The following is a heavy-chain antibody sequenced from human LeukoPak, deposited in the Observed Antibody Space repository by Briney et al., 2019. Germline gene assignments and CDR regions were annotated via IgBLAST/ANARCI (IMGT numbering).Heavy chain of an antibody. V-gene: IGHV4-39*01. CDR3: ASPLTGGDCYSN. J-gene: IGHJ4*02. CDR2: IYYSGST. Sequence: SETLSLTCTVSGGSISSSSYYWGWIRQPPGKGLEWIGSIYYSGSTYYNPSLKSRVTISVDTSKNQFSLKLSSVTAADTAVYYCASPLTGGDCYSNWGQGTLVTVSS. CDR1: GGSISSSSYY. D-gene: IGHD2-21*02.